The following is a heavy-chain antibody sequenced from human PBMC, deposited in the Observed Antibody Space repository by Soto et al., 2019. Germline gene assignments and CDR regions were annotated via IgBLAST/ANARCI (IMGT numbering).Heavy chain of an antibody. V-gene: IGHV4-34*10. Sequence: SETLSLTCTVSGGSFTGHFWSWVRQPPGKGLEWIGEVSHSGNTKYYPSLRSRVTMSIDRTRNQFSLKLSSVTAADMAVYYCARGGGYDSFDYWGQGVLVTVSS. CDR3: ARGGGYDSFDY. J-gene: IGHJ4*02. CDR1: GGSFTGHF. CDR2: VSHSGNT. D-gene: IGHD5-12*01.